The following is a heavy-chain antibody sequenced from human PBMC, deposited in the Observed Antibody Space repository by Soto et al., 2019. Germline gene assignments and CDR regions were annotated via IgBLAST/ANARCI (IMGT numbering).Heavy chain of an antibody. J-gene: IGHJ4*02. D-gene: IGHD3-22*01. CDR2: IKSKTDGATR. CDR3: TTDPHSSDDSSGHRVDY. Sequence: EVQLVESGGGLVKPGGSLRLSCAASGSTFSNAWMSWVRQAPGKGMEWVGGIKSKTDGATRDHAAPVKGRFTISRDDSKNTLYLQINTRNTEDTTVYHSTTDPHSSDDSSGHRVDYSGKTTLVTVSS. CDR1: GSTFSNAW. V-gene: IGHV3-15*01.